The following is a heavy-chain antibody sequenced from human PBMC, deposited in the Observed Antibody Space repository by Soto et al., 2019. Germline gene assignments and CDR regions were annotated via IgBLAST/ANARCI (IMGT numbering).Heavy chain of an antibody. Sequence: ASVKVSCKASGYTFTGYYMHGVRQAPVQGLEWMGWINPNSGGTNYAQKFQGRVTMTRDTSISTAYMELSRLRSDDTAVYYCARDDGLGYYYYGMDVWGQGTTVTVSS. V-gene: IGHV1-2*02. J-gene: IGHJ6*02. D-gene: IGHD6-19*01. CDR2: INPNSGGT. CDR1: GYTFTGYY. CDR3: ARDDGLGYYYYGMDV.